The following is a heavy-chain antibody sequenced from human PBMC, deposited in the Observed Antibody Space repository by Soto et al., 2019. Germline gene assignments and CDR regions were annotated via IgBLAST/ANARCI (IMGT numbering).Heavy chain of an antibody. CDR3: ARNMDYYYGPGSGNGHGF. CDR1: GYTFTAYY. D-gene: IGHD3-10*01. Sequence: QVQLVQSGAEVKEPGDSVRVSCEASGYTFTAYYIHWVRQAPGQGLEWMGWLNTKFGDTTYAQDFQVRVSMTRDMSISTVYQELSRLPSDDTAIYYCARNMDYYYGPGSGNGHGFWGQGTTVTVFS. V-gene: IGHV1-2*02. CDR2: LNTKFGDT. J-gene: IGHJ6*02.